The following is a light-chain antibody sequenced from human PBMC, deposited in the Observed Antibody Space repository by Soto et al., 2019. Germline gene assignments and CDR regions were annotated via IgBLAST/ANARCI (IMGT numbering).Light chain of an antibody. CDR3: GTLDSCLSAVV. CDR2: ANN. V-gene: IGLV1-51*01. Sequence: QSVLTQPPSVSAAPGQKVTISCSGSSSNIGNNYVSWYQQLPGTAPKLLIYANNNRPSGIPDRLSGSKSGTSATLGITGLQTGDEADYHCGTLDSCLSAVVFGGGTKLTVL. CDR1: SSNIGNNY. J-gene: IGLJ2*01.